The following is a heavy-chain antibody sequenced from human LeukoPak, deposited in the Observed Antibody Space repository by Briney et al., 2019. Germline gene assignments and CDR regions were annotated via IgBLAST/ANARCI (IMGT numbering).Heavy chain of an antibody. J-gene: IGHJ6*04. CDR2: IIPILGIA. Sequence: EASVKVSCKASGGTFSSYAISWVRQAPGQGLERMGRIIPILGIANYAQKFQGRVTITADKSTSTAYMELSSLRSEDTAVYYCASGPTIFGVVMDVWGKGTTVTVSS. V-gene: IGHV1-69*04. CDR1: GGTFSSYA. D-gene: IGHD3-3*01. CDR3: ASGPTIFGVVMDV.